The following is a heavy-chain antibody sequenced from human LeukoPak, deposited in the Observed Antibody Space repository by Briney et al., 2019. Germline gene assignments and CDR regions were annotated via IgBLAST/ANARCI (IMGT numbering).Heavy chain of an antibody. Sequence: RGSLRLSCAASGFTVSTKYMSWVRQAPGKGLEWVSLIYSDGSTYYADSVKGRITISRDNSKNTLYLQMNSLRAEDTAVYYCASYYLEWLFGWAFDIWGQGTMVTVFS. CDR3: ASYYLEWLFGWAFDI. CDR1: GFTVSTKY. V-gene: IGHV3-66*02. D-gene: IGHD3-3*01. J-gene: IGHJ3*02. CDR2: IYSDGST.